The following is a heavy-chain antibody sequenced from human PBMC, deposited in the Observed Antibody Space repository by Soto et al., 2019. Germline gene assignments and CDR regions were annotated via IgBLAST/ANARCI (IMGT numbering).Heavy chain of an antibody. CDR2: ISEDSGTT. CDR3: VKDNKWEDPG. D-gene: IGHD1-26*01. Sequence: PGGSLRLSCATSGFNFNTNGMTWVRQAPGKGLEWVSIISEDSGTTYYAESAKGRFTVSRDNSKNTLYLQMNSLRAEDTATYYCVKDNKWEDPGWGQGTLVTVSS. J-gene: IGHJ4*02. V-gene: IGHV3-23*01. CDR1: GFNFNTNG.